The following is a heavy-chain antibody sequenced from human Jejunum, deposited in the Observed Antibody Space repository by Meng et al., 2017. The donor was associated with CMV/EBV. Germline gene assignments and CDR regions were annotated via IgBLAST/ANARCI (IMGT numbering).Heavy chain of an antibody. J-gene: IGHJ4*02. CDR3: AKGCSSNCYRSDY. D-gene: IGHD2-2*01. V-gene: IGHV3-23*01. CDR1: EFTFGSYA. CDR2: ISGSGGST. Sequence: ASEFTFGSYAMTWVRQAPGKGLEWVSSISGSGGSTYYADAVKGRFSISRDNSKNTLYLQMTSLRAEDTAVYYCAKGCSSNCYRSDYWGQGTLVTVSS.